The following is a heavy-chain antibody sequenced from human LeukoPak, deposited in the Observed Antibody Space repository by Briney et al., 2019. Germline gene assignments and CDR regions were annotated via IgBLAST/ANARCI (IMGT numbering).Heavy chain of an antibody. Sequence: GESLKISCKGSGYSFTSYWIGWVRQMPGKGLEWMGIIYPGDSDTRYSPSFQGQVTISADKSISTAYLQWSSLKASDTAMYYCARLASSNYYDSSGYADYWGQGTLVTVSS. J-gene: IGHJ4*02. CDR3: ARLASSNYYDSSGYADY. CDR2: IYPGDSDT. D-gene: IGHD3-22*01. V-gene: IGHV5-51*01. CDR1: GYSFTSYW.